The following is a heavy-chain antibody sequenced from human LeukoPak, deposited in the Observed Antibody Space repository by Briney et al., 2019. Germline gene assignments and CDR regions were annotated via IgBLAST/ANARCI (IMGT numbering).Heavy chain of an antibody. J-gene: IGHJ6*02. CDR1: GYTFTGYY. D-gene: IGHD3-3*01. V-gene: IGHV1-2*02. CDR3: ARAEITIFGVVDYGMDV. Sequence: GASVKVSCKASGYTFTGYYMHWVRQAPGQGLEWMGWINPNSGGTNYAQKFQVRVTMTRDTSISIAYMELSRLKSVDAAVYYCARAEITIFGVVDYGMDVWGQGTTVTVSS. CDR2: INPNSGGT.